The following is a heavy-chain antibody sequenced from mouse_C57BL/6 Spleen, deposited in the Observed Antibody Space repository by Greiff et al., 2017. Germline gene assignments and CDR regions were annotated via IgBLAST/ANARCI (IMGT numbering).Heavy chain of an antibody. CDR1: GYTFTSYW. D-gene: IGHD2-4*01. J-gene: IGHJ4*01. CDR3: ARSLYYDYDALYYYAMDY. CDR2: IDPSDSET. V-gene: IGHV1-52*01. Sequence: VQLQQPGAELVRPGSSVKLSCKASGYTFTSYWMHWVKQRPIQGLEWIGNIDPSDSETHYNQKFKDKATLTVDKSSSTAYMQLSSLTSEDSAVYYCARSLYYDYDALYYYAMDYWGQGTSVTVSS.